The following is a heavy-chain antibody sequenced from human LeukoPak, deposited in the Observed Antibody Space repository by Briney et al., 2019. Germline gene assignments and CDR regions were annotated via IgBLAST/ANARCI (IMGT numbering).Heavy chain of an antibody. CDR3: AREGGYGGVFDY. CDR1: GFTFRTYA. Sequence: GGSLRLSCAASGFTFRTYAMSWVRQAPGKGLEWVANIKQDGSEKYYVCSVKGRFTISRDNTKNSLYLQMNSLRAEDTAVYYCAREGGYGGVFDYWGQGTLVTVSS. J-gene: IGHJ4*02. V-gene: IGHV3-7*05. D-gene: IGHD5-12*01. CDR2: IKQDGSEK.